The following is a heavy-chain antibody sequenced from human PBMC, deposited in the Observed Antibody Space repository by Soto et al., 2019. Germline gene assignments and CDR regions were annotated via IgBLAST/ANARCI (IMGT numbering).Heavy chain of an antibody. J-gene: IGHJ5*02. CDR1: GFTFSSYA. Sequence: EVQLLESGGGLVQPGGTLRLSCAASGFTFSSYAMSWVRQAPGKGLEWVSVISGSGGSTYYADSVKGRFTISRDNSKNTLYLQMNSLRAEDTAVYYCAKDQLAVAGLNWFDPWGQGTLVTVSS. D-gene: IGHD6-19*01. V-gene: IGHV3-23*01. CDR3: AKDQLAVAGLNWFDP. CDR2: ISGSGGST.